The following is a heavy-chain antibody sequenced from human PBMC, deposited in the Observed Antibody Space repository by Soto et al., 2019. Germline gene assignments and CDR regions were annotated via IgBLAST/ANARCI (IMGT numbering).Heavy chain of an antibody. CDR1: GGTFSSYA. Sequence: QVQLVQSGAEVKKPGSSVKVSCKASGGTFSSYAISWVRQAPGQGLEWMGGIIPIFGTPNYAQKFQGRVTITADETTSTADMARSSLRSEDTAVYYCARADGDCTTGVCYSVWFDPWGQGTLVTVSS. D-gene: IGHD2-8*01. CDR3: ARADGDCTTGVCYSVWFDP. J-gene: IGHJ5*02. CDR2: IIPIFGTP. V-gene: IGHV1-69*12.